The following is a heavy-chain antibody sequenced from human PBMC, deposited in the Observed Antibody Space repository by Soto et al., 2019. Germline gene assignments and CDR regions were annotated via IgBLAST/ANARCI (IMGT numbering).Heavy chain of an antibody. Sequence: SETLSLPCPVSGCSISSYYWSWIRQPPGKGLEWIGYIYYSGSTNYNPSLKSRVTISVDTSKNQFSLKLSSVTAADTAVYYCARVLGEYSSTPWGYYYYGMDVWGQGTTVTVSS. D-gene: IGHD6-13*01. CDR1: GCSISSYY. CDR2: IYYSGST. J-gene: IGHJ6*02. V-gene: IGHV4-59*01. CDR3: ARVLGEYSSTPWGYYYYGMDV.